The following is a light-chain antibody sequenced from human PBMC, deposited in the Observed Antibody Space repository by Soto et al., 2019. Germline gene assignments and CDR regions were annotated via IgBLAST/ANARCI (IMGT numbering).Light chain of an antibody. CDR2: DAS. CDR3: QPRSNSIT. J-gene: IGKJ5*01. CDR1: QSVSSN. Sequence: EIVLTQSPATLSLSPGERATLSCRASQSVSSNLAWYQQKPGQAPRLLIYDASNRATGIPARFSGSGSGTDFTLTISSLEPEDFAVYYCQPRSNSITFGQGTRLEIK. V-gene: IGKV3-11*01.